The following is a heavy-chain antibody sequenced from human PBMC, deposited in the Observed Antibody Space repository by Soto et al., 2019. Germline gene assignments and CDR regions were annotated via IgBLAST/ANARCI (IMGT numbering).Heavy chain of an antibody. D-gene: IGHD2-15*01. CDR2: IDPSDSYT. CDR1: GYSSNTCR. Sequence: GASLTISCKRSGYSSNTCRISRVRQMPGKEKEWMGRIDPSDSYTNYSPSFQGHVTISADKSISTAYLQWSSLKASDTAMYYCARPHYCSGGSCYSYYGMDVWGQGTTVTVSS. CDR3: ARPHYCSGGSCYSYYGMDV. V-gene: IGHV5-10-1*01. J-gene: IGHJ6*02.